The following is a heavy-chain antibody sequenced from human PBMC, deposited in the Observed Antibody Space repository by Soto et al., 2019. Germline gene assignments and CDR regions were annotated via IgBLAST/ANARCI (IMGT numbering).Heavy chain of an antibody. J-gene: IGHJ6*02. CDR2: ISGSGGST. CDR1: GFTFSSYA. D-gene: IGHD3-3*01. Sequence: QPGGSLRLSCAASGFTFSSYAMSWVRQAPGKGLEWVSAISGSGGSTYYADSVKGRFTISRDNSKNTLYLQMNSLRAEDTAVYYCARVGLNAIKEVLRFLEWLPLGGMDVWGQGTTVTVSS. CDR3: ARVGLNAIKEVLRFLEWLPLGGMDV. V-gene: IGHV3-23*01.